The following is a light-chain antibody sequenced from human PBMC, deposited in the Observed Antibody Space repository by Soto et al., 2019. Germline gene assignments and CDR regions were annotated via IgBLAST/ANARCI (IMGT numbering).Light chain of an antibody. V-gene: IGLV1-44*01. CDR2: SNN. CDR1: SSNIGSNA. J-gene: IGLJ1*01. CDR3: AAWDDSLNAYV. Sequence: QSVLAQPPSASGTPGQTATISCSGTSSNIGSNAENWYQQLPGTAPKLLIYSNNQRPPGVPDRFSGSKYGTSASLAITGLQSEDEADYYCAAWDDSLNAYVFGTGTKVTVL.